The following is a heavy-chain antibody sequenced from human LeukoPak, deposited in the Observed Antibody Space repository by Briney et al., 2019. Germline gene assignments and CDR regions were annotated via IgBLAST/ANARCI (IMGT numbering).Heavy chain of an antibody. J-gene: IGHJ4*02. CDR3: ARCCAHHGPGTFLFDY. V-gene: IGHV4-34*01. CDR1: GGSFSGYS. Sequence: SETLSLTCAVYGGSFSGYSWSWIRQPPGKGLEWIGEVNHSGITKFKSSLKSRVIISVDTSKNQFSLNLTSMTAADTAVYYCARCCAHHGPGTFLFDYWGQGMLVTVSS. D-gene: IGHD3-10*01. CDR2: VNHSGIT.